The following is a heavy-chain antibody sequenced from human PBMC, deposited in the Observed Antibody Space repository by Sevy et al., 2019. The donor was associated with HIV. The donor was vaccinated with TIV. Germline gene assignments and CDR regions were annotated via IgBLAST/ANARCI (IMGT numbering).Heavy chain of an antibody. CDR1: GSFFTDDYY. D-gene: IGHD6-13*01. CDR2: VFHDGTC. V-gene: IGHV4-38-2*02. J-gene: IGHJ4*02. CDR3: ARQCSTSSCDYFDS. Sequence: SETLSLTCSVSGSFFTDDYYWGWVRQPPGKGLEYIGSVFHDGTCYYNPSLKSRVTISVHTSKTQLSLLLSSVTAADSALYYCARQCSTSSCDYFDSWGQGILVTVSS.